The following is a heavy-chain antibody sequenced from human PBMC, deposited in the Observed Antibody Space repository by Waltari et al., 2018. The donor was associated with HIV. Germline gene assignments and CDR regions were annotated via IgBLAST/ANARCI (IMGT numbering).Heavy chain of an antibody. J-gene: IGHJ4*02. CDR3: AKGQTEDRPESNEH. V-gene: IGHV3-23*04. D-gene: IGHD2-21*02. Sequence: EVQLVESGGRLKQPRGSLRLSCAGSGFTMSRYSMSWVRQAPGKGLEWVCGISGGGSRTFYADSVRGRFTIARDNSENTLFLQMNNLRVDDTAVYYCAKGQTEDRPESNEHWGQGTRVSVSS. CDR1: GFTMSRYS. CDR2: ISGGGSRT.